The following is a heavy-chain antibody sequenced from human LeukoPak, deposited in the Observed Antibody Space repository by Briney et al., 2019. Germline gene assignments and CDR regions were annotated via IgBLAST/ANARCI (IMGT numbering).Heavy chain of an antibody. V-gene: IGHV4-59*01. CDR1: GGSISSYY. J-gene: IGHJ4*02. Sequence: PSETLSLTCTVSGGSISSYYWSWIRQPPGKGLEWIGYIYYSGSTNYNPSLKSRVTISVDTSKNQFSLKLSSVTAADTAVYYRASTKYSYGRLRFDYWGQGTLVTVSS. D-gene: IGHD5-18*01. CDR2: IYYSGST. CDR3: ASTKYSYGRLRFDY.